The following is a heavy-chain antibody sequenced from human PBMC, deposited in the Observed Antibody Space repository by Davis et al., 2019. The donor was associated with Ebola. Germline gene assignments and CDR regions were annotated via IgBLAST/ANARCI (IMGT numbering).Heavy chain of an antibody. CDR2: IIPIFGAA. CDR3: ARVAPDSRNVVSGYWFFDL. J-gene: IGHJ2*01. CDR1: GGTFSSDA. V-gene: IGHV1-69*13. Sequence: SVKVSCKASGGTFSSDATAWVRQAPGHGLEWMGGIIPIFGAALYAEKFQGRVTITADESTSTAYMELSSLRSDDTAVYYCARVAPDSRNVVSGYWFFDLWGRGTLVTVSA. D-gene: IGHD2-15*01.